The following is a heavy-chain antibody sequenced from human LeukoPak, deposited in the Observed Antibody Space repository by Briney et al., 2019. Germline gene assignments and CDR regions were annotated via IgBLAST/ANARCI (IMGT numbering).Heavy chain of an antibody. D-gene: IGHD5-18*01. CDR3: ASRDTATGLD. CDR1: GGFFSGYY. V-gene: IGHV4-34*01. CDR2: INHSGST. Sequence: PSETLSLTCAVYGGFFSGYYWSWIRQPPGKGLEWIGEINHSGSTNYNPSLKSRVTISVDTSKNQFSLKLSSVTAADTAVYYCASRDTATGLDWGQGTLVTVSS. J-gene: IGHJ4*02.